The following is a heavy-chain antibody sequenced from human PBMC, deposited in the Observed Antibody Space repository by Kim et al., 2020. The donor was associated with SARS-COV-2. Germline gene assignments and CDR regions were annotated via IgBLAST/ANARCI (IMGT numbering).Heavy chain of an antibody. J-gene: IGHJ4*02. CDR3: AIAAAGYYFDY. CDR1: GGSFSGYY. V-gene: IGHV4-34*01. CDR2: INHSGST. D-gene: IGHD6-13*01. Sequence: SETLSLTCAVYGGSFSGYYWSWIRQPPGKGLEWIGEINHSGSTNYNPSLKSRVTISVDTSKNQFSLKLSPVTAADTAVYYCAIAAAGYYFDYWGQGTLVT.